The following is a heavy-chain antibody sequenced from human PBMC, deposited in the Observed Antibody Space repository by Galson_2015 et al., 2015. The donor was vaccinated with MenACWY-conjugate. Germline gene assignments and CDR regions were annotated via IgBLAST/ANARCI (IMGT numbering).Heavy chain of an antibody. Sequence: SVKVSCKASGYTFSDYTIHWVRQAPGQRLEWMGWISPGNGNTEYSQKFQGRVIVTRDTSATTAYMELSSLTSEDTAIYHCAREKRGLYCTTTTCPNNWFDPWGQGTLVTVSP. CDR2: ISPGNGNT. J-gene: IGHJ5*02. CDR1: GYTFSDYT. CDR3: AREKRGLYCTTTTCPNNWFDP. V-gene: IGHV1-3*01. D-gene: IGHD2-8*01.